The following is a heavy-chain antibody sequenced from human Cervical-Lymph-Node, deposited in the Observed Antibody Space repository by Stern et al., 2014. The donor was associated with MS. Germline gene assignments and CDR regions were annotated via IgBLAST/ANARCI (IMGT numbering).Heavy chain of an antibody. V-gene: IGHV4-31*03. CDR2: IIHSGGA. CDR1: GGSISSVGNY. D-gene: IGHD1-1*01. J-gene: IGHJ6*02. Sequence: QLQLQESGPGLVKPSQTLSLTCFVSGGSISSVGNYWAWVRQHPGKGLEWIGYIIHSGGAYYIPSVNGRVAMSVDTSKNQFSLRLRSVTAADSAVYYCARERISGISSGMDVWGQGTTVTVSS. CDR3: ARERISGISSGMDV.